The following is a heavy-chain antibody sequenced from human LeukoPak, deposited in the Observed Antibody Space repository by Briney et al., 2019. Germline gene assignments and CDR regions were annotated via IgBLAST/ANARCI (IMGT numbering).Heavy chain of an antibody. Sequence: ASVKVSCKASGYTFTGYYMHWVRQAPGQGLEWMGWISTYDSNTNYAQRLQGRVTMTTDTSTSTAYMDLRSLRSDDTAVYYCARGLNYYDSSGYYYDARFDYWGQGTLVTVSS. V-gene: IGHV1-18*04. CDR3: ARGLNYYDSSGYYYDARFDY. J-gene: IGHJ4*02. CDR2: ISTYDSNT. CDR1: GYTFTGYY. D-gene: IGHD3-22*01.